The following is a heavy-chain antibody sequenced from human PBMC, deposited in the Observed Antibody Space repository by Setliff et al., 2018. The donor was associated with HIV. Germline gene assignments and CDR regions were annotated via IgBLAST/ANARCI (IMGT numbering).Heavy chain of an antibody. D-gene: IGHD1-26*01. V-gene: IGHV5-51*07. CDR3: TRRRRAPGIENLEAY. CDR2: IYPGDSVT. J-gene: IGHJ4*02. CDR1: GYTFTNYW. Sequence: PGESLKISCTASGYTFTNYWIGWVHQMPGKGLEWIGVIYPGDSVTRYGPSFQGQVSISADRSITTAYLQWDSLKASDTAMYYCTRRRRAPGIENLEAYWGQGTLVTVSS.